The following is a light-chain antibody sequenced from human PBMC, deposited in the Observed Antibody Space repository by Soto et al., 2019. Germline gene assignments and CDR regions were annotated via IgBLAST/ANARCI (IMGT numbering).Light chain of an antibody. V-gene: IGKV3-15*01. CDR3: QQYNNWPQT. CDR2: GAS. J-gene: IGKJ1*01. CDR1: QSVRRN. Sequence: EIEMPQSPATLSVSPGERATLSCRASQSVRRNLAWYQQKPGQAPRLLIYGASTRATGIPARFSGSGSGTEFTLTISSLQSEDFAVYFCQQYNNWPQTVGQGTKVEI.